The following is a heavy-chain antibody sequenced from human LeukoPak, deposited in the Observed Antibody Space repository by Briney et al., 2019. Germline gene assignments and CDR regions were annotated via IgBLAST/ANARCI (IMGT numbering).Heavy chain of an antibody. CDR1: GFTFSSYA. D-gene: IGHD3-22*01. CDR2: ISGSGCST. V-gene: IGHV3-23*01. Sequence: GGSLRLSCAASGFTFSSYAMSWVRQAPGKGLEWVSAISGSGCSTFYADSVKGRFTISRDNSKITLYLQIHSLIAADTAVLHFAKDQGGYYYPDAFDIWGQGTMVTVSS. J-gene: IGHJ3*02. CDR3: AKDQGGYYYPDAFDI.